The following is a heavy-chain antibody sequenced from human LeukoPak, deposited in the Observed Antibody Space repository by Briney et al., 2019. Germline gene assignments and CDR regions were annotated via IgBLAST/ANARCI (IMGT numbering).Heavy chain of an antibody. CDR2: IKPDGGET. Sequence: GGSLRLSCAASGFTFSTYWMNWVRQAPGKGLEWVANIKPDGGETFYVDSVKGRFTISRDNAKSSLYLQMSSLRAEDTAVYYCAKPRGGLAYYMDVWGKGTTVTVSS. V-gene: IGHV3-7*03. D-gene: IGHD3-3*02. CDR1: GFTFSTYW. CDR3: AKPRGGLAYYMDV. J-gene: IGHJ6*03.